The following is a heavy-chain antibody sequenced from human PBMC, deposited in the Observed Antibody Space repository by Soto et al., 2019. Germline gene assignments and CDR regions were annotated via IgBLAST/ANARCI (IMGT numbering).Heavy chain of an antibody. J-gene: IGHJ4*02. D-gene: IGHD1-26*01. Sequence: ASVKVSCKASGYTFTSYGISWVRQAPGQGLEWMGWISAYNGNTNYAQKLQGRVTMTTDTSTSTAYMELRSLRSDDTAVYYCARLQWELLDVLYPDYWGQGTLVTVSS. CDR3: ARLQWELLDVLYPDY. CDR1: GYTFTSYG. CDR2: ISAYNGNT. V-gene: IGHV1-18*01.